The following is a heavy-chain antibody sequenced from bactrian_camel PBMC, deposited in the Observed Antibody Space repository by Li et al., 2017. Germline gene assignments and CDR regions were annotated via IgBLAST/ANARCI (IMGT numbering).Heavy chain of an antibody. CDR2: INSGGGST. CDR3: AKTESFVTCD. V-gene: IGHV3S40*01. Sequence: DVQLVESGGGLVQPGGSLRLSCAASGFTFSSYVMSWVRQAPGKGLEWVSAINSGGGSTYYADSVKGRFTISRGNAKDTLYLQLNSLKTEDTARYYCAKTESFVTCDGAQGTQVTVS. CDR1: GFTFSSYV. D-gene: IGHD7*01. J-gene: IGHJ4*01.